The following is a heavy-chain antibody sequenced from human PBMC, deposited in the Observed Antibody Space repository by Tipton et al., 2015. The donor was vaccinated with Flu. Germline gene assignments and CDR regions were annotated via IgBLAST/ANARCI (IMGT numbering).Heavy chain of an antibody. CDR1: GGSISSYY. V-gene: IGHV4-34*01. CDR2: INHSGST. Sequence: TLSLTCTVSGGSISSYYWSWIRQPPGKGLEWIGEINHSGSTNYNPSLKSRVTMSVDTSKNQFSLKLSSVTAADTAVYYCARGFRWLDPHYYFDYWGQGTLVTVSS. D-gene: IGHD6-19*01. J-gene: IGHJ4*02. CDR3: ARGFRWLDPHYYFDY.